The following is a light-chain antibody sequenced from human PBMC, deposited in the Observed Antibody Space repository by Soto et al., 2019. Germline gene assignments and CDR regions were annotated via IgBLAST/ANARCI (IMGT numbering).Light chain of an antibody. Sequence: EIVLTQSPDTLSLSPGERATLSCRASHSVSSSYLAWYRQKPGQAPRLLIYGASSRATGIPDRFSGSGSGTDFTLTITRLEPEDFAVYFCQQYGSSPLTFGQGTKVEIK. CDR2: GAS. CDR1: HSVSSSY. J-gene: IGKJ1*01. V-gene: IGKV3-20*01. CDR3: QQYGSSPLT.